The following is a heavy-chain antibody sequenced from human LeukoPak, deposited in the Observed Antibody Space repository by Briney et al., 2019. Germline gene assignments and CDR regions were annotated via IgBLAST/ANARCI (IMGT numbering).Heavy chain of an antibody. V-gene: IGHV3-21*01. CDR2: ISSGSSYI. CDR1: GFTFSGHS. Sequence: GGSLRLSCAASGFTFSGHSVNWVRQAPGTGLEWVSSISSGSSYIFYADSVKGRFTISRDNAKNSVYLQMNNLRGDDTAVYYCARVSQVDDYHDSAVQDAMDLWGQGTRVIVSS. CDR3: ARVSQVDDYHDSAVQDAMDL. D-gene: IGHD3-22*01. J-gene: IGHJ3*01.